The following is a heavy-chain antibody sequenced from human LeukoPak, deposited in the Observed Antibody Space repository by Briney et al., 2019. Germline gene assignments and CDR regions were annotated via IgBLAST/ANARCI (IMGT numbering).Heavy chain of an antibody. CDR3: ARVVGAFRGYFDY. J-gene: IGHJ4*02. D-gene: IGHD1-26*01. CDR2: ISYDGSNK. V-gene: IGHV3-30*03. Sequence: GGSLRLSCAASGFTFSSYGMHWVRQAPGKGLEWVAVISYDGSNKYYADSVKGRFTISRDNSKNTLYLQMNSLRAEDTAVYYCARVVGAFRGYFDYWGQGTLVTVSS. CDR1: GFTFSSYG.